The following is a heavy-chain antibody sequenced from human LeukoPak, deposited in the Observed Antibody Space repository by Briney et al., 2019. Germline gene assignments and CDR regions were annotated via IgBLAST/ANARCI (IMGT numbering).Heavy chain of an antibody. J-gene: IGHJ4*02. D-gene: IGHD3-22*01. CDR2: ISSSSSYI. V-gene: IGHV3-21*04. CDR3: ARAKEAYYYDSSGYQIDY. CDR1: GFTFSSYS. Sequence: GGSLRLSCAASGFTFSSYSMNWVRQAPGKGLEWVSSISSSSSYIYYADSVKGRFTISRDNAKNSLYLQMNSLRAEDTAVYYCARAKEAYYYDSSGYQIDYWGQGTLVTVSS.